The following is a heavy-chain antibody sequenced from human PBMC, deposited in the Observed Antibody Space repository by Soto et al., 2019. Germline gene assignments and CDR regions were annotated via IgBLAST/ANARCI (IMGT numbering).Heavy chain of an antibody. Sequence: SVKVSCKASGGTFSSFGISWVRQAPGQGLEWMGGIIPVFGRPNYAQRFRGRLTITADESTNTCYMELIDLESEDTAVYYCAREGSGCNFWGQGTQVTVSS. CDR3: AREGSGCNF. J-gene: IGHJ1*01. CDR2: IIPVFGRP. CDR1: GGTFSSFG. V-gene: IGHV1-69*13. D-gene: IGHD6-19*01.